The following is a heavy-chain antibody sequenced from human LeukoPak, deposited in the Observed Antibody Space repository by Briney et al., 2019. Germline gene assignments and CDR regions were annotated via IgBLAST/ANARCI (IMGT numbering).Heavy chain of an antibody. V-gene: IGHV1-69*01. J-gene: IGHJ4*02. D-gene: IGHD3-3*01. Sequence: SVKVSCKASGGTFSSYAISWVRQAPGQGLEWMGGIIPIFGTANYAQKFQGRVTITADESTSTAYRELSSLRSEDTAVYYCARSFYYDFWSRYTFDCWGQGTLVTVSS. CDR1: GGTFSSYA. CDR2: IIPIFGTA. CDR3: ARSFYYDFWSRYTFDC.